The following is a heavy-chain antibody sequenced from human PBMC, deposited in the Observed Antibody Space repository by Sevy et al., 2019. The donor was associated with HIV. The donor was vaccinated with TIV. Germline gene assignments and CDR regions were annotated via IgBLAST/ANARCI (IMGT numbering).Heavy chain of an antibody. Sequence: GGSLRLSCAASGFTFSSNWMHWVRQAPGKGLVWVSRIKSDGSSTSYADSVKGRFTISRDNAKNTLYLQMNSLRVEDTAVYYCARSVYITIRLDWGQGTLVTVSS. CDR2: IKSDGSST. CDR1: GFTFSSNW. CDR3: ARSVYITIRLD. J-gene: IGHJ4*02. D-gene: IGHD1-1*01. V-gene: IGHV3-74*01.